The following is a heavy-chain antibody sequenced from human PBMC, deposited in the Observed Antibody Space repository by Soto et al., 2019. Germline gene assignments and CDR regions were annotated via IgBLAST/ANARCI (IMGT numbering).Heavy chain of an antibody. CDR1: AFSLSTGGVG. Sequence: QITLKESGPTLVKPTQTLTLTCTFSAFSLSTGGVGVGWIRQPPGKALEWLALIYWDDDKRYSPSLRSRLTITKDSTKIQVVLTITNIDDVETTTLYFIQSRWGGDCLQAYESSCHYGMDVWGQGTSVSVSS. J-gene: IGHJ6*02. V-gene: IGHV2-5*02. D-gene: IGHD2-21*02. CDR2: IYWDDDK. CDR3: IQSRWGGDCLQAYESSCHYGMDV.